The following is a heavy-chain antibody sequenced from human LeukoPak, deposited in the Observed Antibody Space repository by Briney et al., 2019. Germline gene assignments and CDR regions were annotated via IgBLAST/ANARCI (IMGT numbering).Heavy chain of an antibody. D-gene: IGHD2-15*01. J-gene: IGHJ4*02. V-gene: IGHV3-23*01. Sequence: PGGSLRLSCAAPGFTFSSYAMSWVRQAPGKGLEWVSAISGSGGDTYYADSVKGRFTISRDNSKNTLYLQMNSLRAEDTAVYYCAGQLGYCSDGSCYFDYWGQGTLVTVSS. CDR3: AGQLGYCSDGSCYFDY. CDR2: ISGSGGDT. CDR1: GFTFSSYA.